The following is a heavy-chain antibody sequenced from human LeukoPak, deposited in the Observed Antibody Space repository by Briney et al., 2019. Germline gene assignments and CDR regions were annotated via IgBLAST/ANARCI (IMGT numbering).Heavy chain of an antibody. CDR2: IYYSGST. D-gene: IGHD2-15*01. CDR1: GGSISSYY. Sequence: SETLSLTCTVSGGSISSYYWSWIRQPPGKGLEWIGYIYYSGSTNYNPSLKSRVTISVDTSKNQFSLKLSSVTAADTAVYYCARHPGGSSPLFGPWGQGTLVTVSS. J-gene: IGHJ5*02. V-gene: IGHV4-59*08. CDR3: ARHPGGSSPLFGP.